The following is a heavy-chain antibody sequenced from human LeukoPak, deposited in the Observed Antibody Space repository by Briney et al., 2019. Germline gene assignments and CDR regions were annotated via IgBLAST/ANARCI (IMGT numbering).Heavy chain of an antibody. CDR1: GFTLSSYS. CDR3: ARDGYSFGHDFDY. D-gene: IGHD5-18*01. Sequence: GGSLRLSCAASGFTLSSYSMNWVRQAPGKGLVWVSRIKGDGSSTSYADSVKGRFTISRDNAKNTLYLQMNSLRAEDTAVYYCARDGYSFGHDFDYWGQGTLVTVSS. CDR2: IKGDGSST. J-gene: IGHJ4*02. V-gene: IGHV3-74*01.